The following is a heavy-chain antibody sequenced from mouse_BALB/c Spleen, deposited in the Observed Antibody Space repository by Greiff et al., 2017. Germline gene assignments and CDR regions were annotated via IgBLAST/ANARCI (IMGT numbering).Heavy chain of an antibody. V-gene: IGHV1-80*01. CDR2: IYPGDGDT. Sequence: QVQLQQSGAELVRPGSSVKISCKASGYAFSSYWMNWVKQRPGQGLEWIGQIYPGDGDTNYNGKFKGKATLTADKSSSTAYMQLSSLTSEDSAVYFCARWDDYDGRGAYWGQGTLVTVSA. J-gene: IGHJ3*01. CDR1: GYAFSSYW. D-gene: IGHD2-4*01. CDR3: ARWDDYDGRGAY.